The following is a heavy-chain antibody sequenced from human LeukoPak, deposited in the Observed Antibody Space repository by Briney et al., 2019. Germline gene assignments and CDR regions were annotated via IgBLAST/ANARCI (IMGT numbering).Heavy chain of an antibody. D-gene: IGHD7-27*01. Sequence: GKSLRLSCAAAGFTFSSYWMQWGRQVPGKGPVWVSRINPDGSSPSYADSVKGRFTISRDNVKNTLYLQMNSLRAEDTAVYYCARVGSLTGSYFDYWGQGTLVTVS. V-gene: IGHV3-74*01. CDR1: GFTFSSYW. CDR2: INPDGSSP. J-gene: IGHJ4*02. CDR3: ARVGSLTGSYFDY.